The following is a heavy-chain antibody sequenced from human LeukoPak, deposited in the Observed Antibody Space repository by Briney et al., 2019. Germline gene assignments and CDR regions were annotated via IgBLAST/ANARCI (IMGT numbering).Heavy chain of an antibody. D-gene: IGHD6-19*01. Sequence: AASVNVSCKASGYTFTGYYMHWVRQAPGQGLEWMGWINPNSGGTNYAQKFQGRVTMTRDTSISTAYMELSRLRSDDTAVYYCARDLIAVAGIGWFDPWGQGTLVTVSS. CDR3: ARDLIAVAGIGWFDP. V-gene: IGHV1-2*02. J-gene: IGHJ5*02. CDR1: GYTFTGYY. CDR2: INPNSGGT.